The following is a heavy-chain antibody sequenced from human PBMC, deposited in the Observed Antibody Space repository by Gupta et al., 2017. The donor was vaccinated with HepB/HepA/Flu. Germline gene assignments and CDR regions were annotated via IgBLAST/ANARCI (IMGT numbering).Heavy chain of an antibody. D-gene: IGHD1/OR15-1a*01. CDR1: GLTFPKYG. J-gene: IGHJ3*01. CDR2: MSYDGSKT. Sequence: ESGGGVVQPGTSLRLSCVASGLTFPKYGMHWVRQSAGKGLEWVAVMSYDGSKTYYLDSGKGRFTVSRDNSKNMMELQMNSLRPEDTDXYXCAKGHXAPVGTTPDIFDVWGQGTKVTVSA. CDR3: AKGHXAPVGTTPDIFDV. V-gene: IGHV3-30*18.